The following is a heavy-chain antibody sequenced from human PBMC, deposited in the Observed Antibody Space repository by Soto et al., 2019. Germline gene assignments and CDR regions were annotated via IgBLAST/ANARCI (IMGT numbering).Heavy chain of an antibody. V-gene: IGHV1-69*01. Sequence: QVQLVQSGAEVKKPGSSVKVSCKASGGTFSSYAISWVRQAPGQGLEWMGGIIPIFGTANYAQKFQARVTITADESTSTAYMELSSLRSEDTAVYYCARDIVVVPAAPPSWFDPWGQGTLVTVSS. D-gene: IGHD2-2*01. CDR2: IIPIFGTA. CDR1: GGTFSSYA. J-gene: IGHJ5*02. CDR3: ARDIVVVPAAPPSWFDP.